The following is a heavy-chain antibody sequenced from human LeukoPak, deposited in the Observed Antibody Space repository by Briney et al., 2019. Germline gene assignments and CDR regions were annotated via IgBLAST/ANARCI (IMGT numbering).Heavy chain of an antibody. Sequence: GGSLRLSCAASGFTYSTYAMIWVRQPPGKGLEWVSSIFPSGGEIHYADSVRGRFTISRDNSKSTLSLQMNSLRADDTAIYYCATYRQVLLPFESWGQGTLVTVSS. D-gene: IGHD2-8*02. CDR1: GFTYSTYA. V-gene: IGHV3-23*01. CDR2: IFPSGGEI. J-gene: IGHJ4*02. CDR3: ATYRQVLLPFES.